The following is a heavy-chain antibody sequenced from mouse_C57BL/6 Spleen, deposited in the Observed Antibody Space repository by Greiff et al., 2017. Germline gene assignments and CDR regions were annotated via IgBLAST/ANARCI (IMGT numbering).Heavy chain of an antibody. Sequence: QVQLQQPGAELVRPGSSVKLSCKASGYTFTSYWMHWVKQRPIQGLEWIGNIDPSDSETHYNQKFKDKATLTVDKSSSTAYMQLSSLTSEDSAVYYGARSDYYGSSYGAMDYWGQGTSVTVSS. V-gene: IGHV1-52*01. CDR1: GYTFTSYW. D-gene: IGHD1-1*01. CDR2: IDPSDSET. CDR3: ARSDYYGSSYGAMDY. J-gene: IGHJ4*01.